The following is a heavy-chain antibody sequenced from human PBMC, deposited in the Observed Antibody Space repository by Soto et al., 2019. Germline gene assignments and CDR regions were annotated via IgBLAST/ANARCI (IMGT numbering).Heavy chain of an antibody. D-gene: IGHD3-3*01. CDR2: ISWNSGSI. Sequence: GGSLRLSCAASGFTFDDYAMHWVRQAPGKGLEWVSGISWNSGSIGYADSVKGRFTISRDNAKNSLYLQMNSLRAEDTALYYCAKVQFPYDRLGFDYWGQGTLVTVSS. CDR1: GFTFDDYA. V-gene: IGHV3-9*01. CDR3: AKVQFPYDRLGFDY. J-gene: IGHJ4*02.